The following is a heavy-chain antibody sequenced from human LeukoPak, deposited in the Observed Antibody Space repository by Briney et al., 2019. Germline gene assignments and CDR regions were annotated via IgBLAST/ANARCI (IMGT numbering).Heavy chain of an antibody. CDR2: IKQDGSEK. Sequence: GGSLRLSCAASGFTFSSYWMSWVRQAPGKGLEWVANIKQDGSEKYYVDSVKGRFTISRDNSKNTLYLQMNSLRAEDTAVYYCARSYGSGSPYLDYWGQGTLVTVSS. J-gene: IGHJ4*02. CDR3: ARSYGSGSPYLDY. CDR1: GFTFSSYW. D-gene: IGHD3-10*01. V-gene: IGHV3-7*01.